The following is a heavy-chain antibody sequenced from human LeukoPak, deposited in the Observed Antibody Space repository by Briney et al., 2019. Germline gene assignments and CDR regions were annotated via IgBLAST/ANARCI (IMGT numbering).Heavy chain of an antibody. CDR2: IIPIFGTA. V-gene: IGHV1-69*13. CDR1: GYTFTSYG. J-gene: IGHJ3*02. Sequence: SVTVSCKASGYTFTSYGVSWVRQTPGQGLEWMGGIIPIFGTANYAQKFQGRVTITADESTSTAYMELSSLRSEDTAVYYCARGGSGYQIHDAFDIWGQGTMVTVSS. CDR3: ARGGSGYQIHDAFDI. D-gene: IGHD3-3*01.